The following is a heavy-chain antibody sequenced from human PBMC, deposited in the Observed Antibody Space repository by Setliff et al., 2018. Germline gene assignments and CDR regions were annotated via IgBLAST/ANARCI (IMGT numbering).Heavy chain of an antibody. CDR2: IYTSWST. CDR1: GDSISSRRNY. J-gene: IGHJ4*02. Sequence: SETLSLTCTVSGDSISSRRNYWGWFRQPAGKELEWIGQIYTSWSTNYNPSLKSRVTISLDTSKNQFSLSLSSVTAADTAVYYCARGGTYRYFDYWGQGTLVTVSS. CDR3: ARGGTYRYFDY. V-gene: IGHV4-61*09.